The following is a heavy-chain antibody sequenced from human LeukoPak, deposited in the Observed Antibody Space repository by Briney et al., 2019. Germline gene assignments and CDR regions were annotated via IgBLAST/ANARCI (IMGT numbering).Heavy chain of an antibody. J-gene: IGHJ4*02. CDR1: GGSISSGGYY. CDR2: IYYSGST. D-gene: IGHD6-19*01. Sequence: KASETLSLTCTVSGGSISSGGYYWSWIRQHPGKGLAWIGYIYYSGSTYYNPSLKSRVTISVDTSKNQFSLKLSSVTAADTAVYYCARPSLISIAVAGVFDYWGQGTLVTVSS. V-gene: IGHV4-31*03. CDR3: ARPSLISIAVAGVFDY.